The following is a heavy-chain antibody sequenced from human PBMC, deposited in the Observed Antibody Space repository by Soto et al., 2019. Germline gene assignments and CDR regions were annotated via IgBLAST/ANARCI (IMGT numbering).Heavy chain of an antibody. CDR1: GGTFSSYT. Sequence: SVKVSCKASGGTFSSYTISWVRQAPGQGLEWMGRIIPILGIANYAQKFQGRVTITADKSTSTAYMELSSLRSEDTAVYYCARVSDEYCSSTSCSVDDAFDIWGQGTMVTVSS. V-gene: IGHV1-69*02. J-gene: IGHJ3*02. D-gene: IGHD2-2*01. CDR3: ARVSDEYCSSTSCSVDDAFDI. CDR2: IIPILGIA.